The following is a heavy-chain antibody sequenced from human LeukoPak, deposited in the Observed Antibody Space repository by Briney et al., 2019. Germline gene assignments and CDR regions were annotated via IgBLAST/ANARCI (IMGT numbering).Heavy chain of an antibody. D-gene: IGHD3-10*01. Sequence: GGSLRLSCAASGFTFSSNYMSWVRQAPGKGLEWVSVIYSGGSTYYADSVKGRFTISRDNSKNTLYLQMNSLRAEDTAVYYCASQSVGYYGSGSSASDYWGQGTLVTVSS. CDR3: ASQSVGYYGSGSSASDY. V-gene: IGHV3-53*01. CDR2: IYSGGST. J-gene: IGHJ4*02. CDR1: GFTFSSNY.